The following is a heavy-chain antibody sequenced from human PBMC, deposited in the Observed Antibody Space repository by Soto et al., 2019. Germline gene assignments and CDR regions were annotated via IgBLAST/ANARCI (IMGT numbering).Heavy chain of an antibody. Sequence: GGSLRLSCAASGFTFSSYGMHWVRQAPGKGLEWVAVISYDGSNKYYADSVKGRFTISRDNSKNTLYLQMNSLRAEDTAVYYCAFDVGFDYWGQGTLVTVPQ. CDR2: ISYDGSNK. D-gene: IGHD3-9*01. CDR1: GFTFSSYG. V-gene: IGHV3-30*03. CDR3: AFDVGFDY. J-gene: IGHJ4*02.